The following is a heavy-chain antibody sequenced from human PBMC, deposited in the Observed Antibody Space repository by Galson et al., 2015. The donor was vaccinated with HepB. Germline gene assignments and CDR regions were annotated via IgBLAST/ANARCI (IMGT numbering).Heavy chain of an antibody. J-gene: IGHJ3*01. CDR2: IFWDDDK. D-gene: IGHD3-3*01. V-gene: IGHV2-5*02. Sequence: PALVKPTQTLTLTCTFSGFSLSTRGVGVGWIRQPPGKALEWLGIIFWDDDKRYSPSLKSRLTITKDTSKEQVVLKMTNMDPEDTATYYCAHRQTYWERGRIFGVAHDAFDVWGQGTLVTVSS. CDR3: AHRQTYWERGRIFGVAHDAFDV. CDR1: GFSLSTRGVG.